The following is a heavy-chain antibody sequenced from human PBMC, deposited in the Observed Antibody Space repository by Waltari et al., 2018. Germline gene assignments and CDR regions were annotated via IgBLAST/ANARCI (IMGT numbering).Heavy chain of an antibody. D-gene: IGHD6-13*01. CDR1: GRSIRNHY. CDR2: IYSTGTT. J-gene: IGHJ4*02. Sequence: VQLQESGPRLVKPSETLSLTCTVSGRSIRNHYWNWIRQPAGKGLEWIGRIYSTGTTNVNPSLKGRVTMSVDTSKNHFSLNLTSLTAADTALYYCATNLQAAEGMDSWGQGTLVFVSS. V-gene: IGHV4-4*07. CDR3: ATNLQAAEGMDS.